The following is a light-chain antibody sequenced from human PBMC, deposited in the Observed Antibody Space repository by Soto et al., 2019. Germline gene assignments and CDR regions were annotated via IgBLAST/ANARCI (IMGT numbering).Light chain of an antibody. J-gene: IGLJ2*01. CDR2: EVT. Sequence: QSALTQPASVSGSPGQSITISCTGTSSDFGGYNVVSWYQQHPGKAPKLIIYEVTKWPSGVSNRFSGSKSGNTASLTISGLQAEDEADYYCSSYADTTTFWVVFGGGTKLTVL. CDR1: SSDFGGYNV. V-gene: IGLV2-23*02. CDR3: SSYADTTTFWVV.